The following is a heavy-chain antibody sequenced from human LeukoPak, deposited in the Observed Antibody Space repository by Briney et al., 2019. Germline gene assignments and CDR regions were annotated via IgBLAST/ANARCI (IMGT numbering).Heavy chain of an antibody. V-gene: IGHV3-23*01. CDR3: AKDGRAISYYFDY. CDR2: ISGSGGST. CDR1: GFTFSNYG. Sequence: GGSLRLSCAASGFTFSNYGMSWVRQAPGKGLEWVSVISGSGGSTYYADSVKGRFTISRDNSKNTLYLQMNSLRAEDTAVYYCAKDGRAISYYFDYWGQGTLVTVSS. D-gene: IGHD3-9*01. J-gene: IGHJ4*02.